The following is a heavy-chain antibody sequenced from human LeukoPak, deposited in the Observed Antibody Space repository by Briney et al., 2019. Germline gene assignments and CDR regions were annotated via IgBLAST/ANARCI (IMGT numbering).Heavy chain of an antibody. Sequence: PSETLSLTCTVSGGSISSYYWSWIRQPAGKGLEWIGHIYTSGSTNYNPSLKSRVTMSVDTSKNQFSLKLSSVTAADTAVYYCARDAYCSSTSCYGYYYYYMDVWGKGTTVTVSS. V-gene: IGHV4-4*07. J-gene: IGHJ6*03. CDR1: GGSISSYY. CDR2: IYTSGST. CDR3: ARDAYCSSTSCYGYYYYYMDV. D-gene: IGHD2-2*01.